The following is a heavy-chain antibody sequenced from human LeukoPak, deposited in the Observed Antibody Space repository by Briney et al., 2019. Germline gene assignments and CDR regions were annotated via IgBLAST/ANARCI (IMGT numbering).Heavy chain of an antibody. V-gene: IGHV3-74*03. CDR1: GFTFSSYW. Sequence: GGSLRLSCVASGFTFSSYWMHWVRHAPGKGLVWVSRINSDGSSTKCADSVKGRFTISRDNAKNTLYLQMNSLRAEDTAVYYCAALDHGHDYWGQGTLVTVSS. J-gene: IGHJ4*02. CDR2: INSDGSST. CDR3: AALDHGHDY.